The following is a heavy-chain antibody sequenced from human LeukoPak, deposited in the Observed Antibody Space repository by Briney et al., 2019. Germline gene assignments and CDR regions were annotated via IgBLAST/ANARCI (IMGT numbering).Heavy chain of an antibody. CDR1: GW. J-gene: IGHJ6*03. CDR3: ARGEVYSSGWYARPYYYMDV. V-gene: IGHV3-74*01. D-gene: IGHD6-19*01. CDR2: INHDGTGT. Sequence: GGSLRLSCAASGWMHWVRQAPGKGLVWVSGINHDGTGTCYADSVKGRFTISRDNAKNSLYLQMNSLRAEDTAVYYCARGEVYSSGWYARPYYYMDVWGKGTTVTVSS.